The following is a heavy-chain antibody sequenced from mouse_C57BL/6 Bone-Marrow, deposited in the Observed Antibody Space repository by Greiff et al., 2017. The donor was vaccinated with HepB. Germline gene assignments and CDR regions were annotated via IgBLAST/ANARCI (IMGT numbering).Heavy chain of an antibody. CDR3: ARVLYDYDRIMDY. D-gene: IGHD2-4*01. J-gene: IGHJ4*01. CDR1: GFTFTDYY. CDR2: IRNKANGYTT. Sequence: EVKLVESGGGLVQPGGSLSLSCAASGFTFTDYYMSWVRQPPGKALEWLGFIRNKANGYTTEYSASVKGRFTISRDNSQSILYLQMNALRAEDSATYDCARVLYDYDRIMDYWGQGTSVTVSS. V-gene: IGHV7-3*01.